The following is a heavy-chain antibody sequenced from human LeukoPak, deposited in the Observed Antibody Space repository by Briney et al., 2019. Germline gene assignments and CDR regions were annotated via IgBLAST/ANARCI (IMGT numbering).Heavy chain of an antibody. CDR3: ANGPQYNILTGFYKVRSHLDY. Sequence: GGSLRLSCAASGFTFSSYEMNWVRQAPGKGLEWVSYISSSGSTIYYADPVKGRFTISRDNAKNSLYLQMNSLRAEDTAVYYCANGPQYNILTGFYKVRSHLDYWGQGTLVTVSS. CDR2: ISSSGSTI. V-gene: IGHV3-48*03. CDR1: GFTFSSYE. D-gene: IGHD3-9*01. J-gene: IGHJ4*02.